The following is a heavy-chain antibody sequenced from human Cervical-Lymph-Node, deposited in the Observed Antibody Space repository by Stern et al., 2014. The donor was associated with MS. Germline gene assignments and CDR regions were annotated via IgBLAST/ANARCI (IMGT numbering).Heavy chain of an antibody. D-gene: IGHD6-13*01. J-gene: IGHJ5*02. Sequence: QVQLQESGPGLVKPSETLSLTCTVSGGSISSYYWSWIRQPPGKGLEWIGYIYYSGSTNYNPSLKSRVTISVDTSKNQFSLKLSSVTAADTAVYYCARGGAAAATRPFDPWGQGTLVTVSS. CDR1: GGSISSYY. V-gene: IGHV4-59*01. CDR2: IYYSGST. CDR3: ARGGAAAATRPFDP.